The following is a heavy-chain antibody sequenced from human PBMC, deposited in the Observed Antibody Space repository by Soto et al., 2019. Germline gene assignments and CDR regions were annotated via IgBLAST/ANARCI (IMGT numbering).Heavy chain of an antibody. J-gene: IGHJ6*02. CDR1: GFTFSGYE. CDR3: GTRYGDHWRYYHYAMDV. V-gene: IGHV3-48*03. CDR2: ISSSGSTI. D-gene: IGHD4-17*01. Sequence: GGSLRLSCAASGFTFSGYEMNWVRQAPGKGLEWVSYISSSGSTIYYADSVKGRFTISRDNAKNSLYLQMNSLRAEDTAVYYCGTRYGDHWRYYHYAMDVWGPGTTVTVSS.